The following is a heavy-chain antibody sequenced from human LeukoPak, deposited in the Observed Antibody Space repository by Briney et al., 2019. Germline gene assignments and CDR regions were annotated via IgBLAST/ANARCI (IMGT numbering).Heavy chain of an antibody. CDR3: TRVGYIDEGIDY. J-gene: IGHJ4*01. D-gene: IGHD5-24*01. CDR2: IKQDGSKK. V-gene: IGHV3-7*04. CDR1: GNYW. Sequence: GGSLRLSCAASGNYWMHWVRQAPGKGLEWVANIKQDGSKKSYVDSVKGRFTISRDNAKNSLYLQMNSLRAEDTAIYYCTRVGYIDEGIDYWGQEPWSPSPQ.